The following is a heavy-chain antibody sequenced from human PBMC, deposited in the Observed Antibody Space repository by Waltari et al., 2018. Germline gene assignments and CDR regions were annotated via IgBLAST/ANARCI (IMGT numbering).Heavy chain of an antibody. CDR1: GFTFSSYA. CDR3: ARVLGQQLPDYFDY. D-gene: IGHD6-13*01. J-gene: IGHJ4*02. CDR2: ISYDGSNK. V-gene: IGHV3-30-3*01. Sequence: QVQLVESGGGVVQPGRSLRLSCAASGFTFSSYAMHWVRQAPGKGLEWVAVISYDGSNKYYADSVKGRFTISRDNSKNTLYLQMNSLRAEDTAVYYCARVLGQQLPDYFDYWGQGTLVTVSS.